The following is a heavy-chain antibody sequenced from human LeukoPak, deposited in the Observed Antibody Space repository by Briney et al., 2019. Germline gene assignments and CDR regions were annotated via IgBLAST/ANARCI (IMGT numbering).Heavy chain of an antibody. CDR1: GFTFSSYW. D-gene: IGHD3-3*01. V-gene: IGHV3-7*01. Sequence: PGGSLRLSCAASGFTFSSYWMSWVRQAPGKGLEWVANIKQDGSEKYYVDSVKGRFTISRDNAKNSLYLQMNSLRAEDTAVYYCARAISYDFWSGYYATPPNWFDPWDQGTLVTVSS. CDR3: ARAISYDFWSGYYATPPNWFDP. J-gene: IGHJ5*02. CDR2: IKQDGSEK.